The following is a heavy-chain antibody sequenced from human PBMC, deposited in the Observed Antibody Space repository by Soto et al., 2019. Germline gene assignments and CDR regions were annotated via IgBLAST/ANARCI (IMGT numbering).Heavy chain of an antibody. D-gene: IGHD1-26*01. CDR1: GGSISSGGYY. J-gene: IGHJ4*02. Sequence: SETLSLTCTVSGGSISSGGYYWSWIRQHPGKGLEWIGYIYYSGSTYYNPSLKSRVTISVDTSKNQFSLKLSSVTAADTAVYYCARGYTQHYFDYWGQGTLVTVSS. V-gene: IGHV4-31*03. CDR2: IYYSGST. CDR3: ARGYTQHYFDY.